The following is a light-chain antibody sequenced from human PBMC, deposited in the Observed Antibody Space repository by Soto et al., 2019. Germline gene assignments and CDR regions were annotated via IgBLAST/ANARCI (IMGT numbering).Light chain of an antibody. CDR2: DVS. Sequence: QSVLTQPASVSGSPGQSITISCTGTSSDVGAYNYVSWYQQHPGKAPKLMTYDVSNRPSGVSNRFSGSKSGNTASLTISGLQAEDEADYYCSSYTGSTTLDVFGTGTKLTVL. J-gene: IGLJ1*01. V-gene: IGLV2-14*01. CDR3: SSYTGSTTLDV. CDR1: SSDVGAYNY.